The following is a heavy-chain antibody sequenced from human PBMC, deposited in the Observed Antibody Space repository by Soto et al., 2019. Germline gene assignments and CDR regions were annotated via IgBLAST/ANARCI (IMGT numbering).Heavy chain of an antibody. D-gene: IGHD3-22*01. Sequence: GESLKISCKASGYSFTTHWIGWVRQMPGEGLEWMGITYPGDSDTRYSPSFQGQVTVSADKSINTAYLQWSSLQPSDTAMYYCARQRWDSSGYYSGPFDSWGQGTLVTVSS. CDR1: GYSFTTHW. V-gene: IGHV5-51*01. J-gene: IGHJ4*02. CDR2: TYPGDSDT. CDR3: ARQRWDSSGYYSGPFDS.